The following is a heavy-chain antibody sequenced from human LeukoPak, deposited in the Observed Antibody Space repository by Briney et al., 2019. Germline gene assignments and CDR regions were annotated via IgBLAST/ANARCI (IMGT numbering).Heavy chain of an antibody. CDR1: GFTVSNTY. V-gene: IGHV3-53*01. CDR2: ITPSGSIS. Sequence: HPGGSLRLSCAASGFTVSNTYMSWVRQAPGKGLEWVSGITPSGSISYYADSVKGRFTMSRDNSKNTVSLHMNSLRAEDTALYYCARDLDWGAFDAWGQGTLVIVSS. D-gene: IGHD3-9*01. CDR3: ARDLDWGAFDA. J-gene: IGHJ5*02.